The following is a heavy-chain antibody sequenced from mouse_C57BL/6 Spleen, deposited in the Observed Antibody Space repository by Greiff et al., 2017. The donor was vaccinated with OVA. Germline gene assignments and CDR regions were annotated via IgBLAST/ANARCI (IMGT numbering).Heavy chain of an antibody. D-gene: IGHD3-3*01. CDR1: GFTFSSYA. CDR3: TREGLGYYAMDY. Sequence: DVMLVESGEGLVKPGGSLKLSCAASGFTFSSYAMSWVRQTPEKRLEWVAYISSGGDYIYYADTVKGRFTISRDNARNTLYLQMSSLKSEDTAMYYCTREGLGYYAMDYWGQGTSVTVSS. J-gene: IGHJ4*01. V-gene: IGHV5-9-1*02. CDR2: ISSGGDYI.